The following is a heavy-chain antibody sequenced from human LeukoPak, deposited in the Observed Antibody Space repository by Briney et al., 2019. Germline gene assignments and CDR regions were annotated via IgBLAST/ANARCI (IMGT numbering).Heavy chain of an antibody. CDR2: IIPILGIA. CDR1: GGTFSSYA. J-gene: IGHJ3*02. CDR3: ARVMENYYDSSPLAFDI. Sequence: GASVKVSCKASGGTFSSYAISWVRQAPGQGLEWMGRIIPILGIANYAQKFQGRVTITADKSTSTAYMELSSLRSEDTAVYYCARVMENYYDSSPLAFDIWGQGTMVTVSS. D-gene: IGHD3-22*01. V-gene: IGHV1-69*04.